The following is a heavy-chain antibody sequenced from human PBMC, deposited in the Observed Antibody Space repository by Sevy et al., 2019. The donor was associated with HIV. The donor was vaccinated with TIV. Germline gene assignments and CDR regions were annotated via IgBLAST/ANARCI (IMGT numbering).Heavy chain of an antibody. Sequence: GGSLRLSCTASGFTRSSYDMNWVRQAPGKGLEWVSKISSSGSSIYYADSVKGRFTISRDNAKNSLNLQMNSLRAEDTAVYYCTRNGGAFDNGFDPWGQGTLVTVSS. J-gene: IGHJ5*02. CDR2: ISSSGSSI. V-gene: IGHV3-48*03. D-gene: IGHD2-8*01. CDR3: TRNGGAFDNGFDP. CDR1: GFTRSSYD.